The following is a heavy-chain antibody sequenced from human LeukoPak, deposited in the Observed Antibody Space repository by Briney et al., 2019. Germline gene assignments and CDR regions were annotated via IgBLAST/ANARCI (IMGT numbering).Heavy chain of an antibody. J-gene: IGHJ3*02. Sequence: GASLKISCKGSGYSFTSYWISWVRQMPGKGLEWMGGIDPSDSYTNYSPSFQGHVTISADKSISTAYLQWSSLKASDTAMYYCARHDIVVVPAAIDAFDISGQGTMVTVSS. CDR2: IDPSDSYT. CDR1: GYSFTSYW. CDR3: ARHDIVVVPAAIDAFDI. D-gene: IGHD2-2*01. V-gene: IGHV5-10-1*01.